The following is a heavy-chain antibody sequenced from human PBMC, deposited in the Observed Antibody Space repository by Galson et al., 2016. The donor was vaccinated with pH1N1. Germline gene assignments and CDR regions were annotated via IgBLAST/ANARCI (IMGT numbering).Heavy chain of an antibody. J-gene: IGHJ6*02. V-gene: IGHV1-2*02. D-gene: IGHD3-16*01. CDR2: IKTSSGET. CDR1: GYIFTGNY. CDR3: ARVMFRHFGLDV. Sequence: SVKVSCKASGYIFTGNYMHWVRQAPGQGLEWIGWIKTSSGETHYAQKFQGRVTMITDTSLSTAYMELSALPSDDTAVYFCARVMFRHFGLDVWGQGTTVNVSS.